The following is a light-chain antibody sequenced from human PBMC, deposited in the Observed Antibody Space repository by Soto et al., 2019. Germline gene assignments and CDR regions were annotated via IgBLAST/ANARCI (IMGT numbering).Light chain of an antibody. V-gene: IGKV1-12*01. CDR1: ERINTY. Sequence: DIQMTQSPSSVSASVGARVPITCRASERINTYLAWYQQQPGKAPKLLIYAASSLQSGVPSRFSGSGSGTEFTLTISNLQPEDFATYYCQQANSPPLTFGGGTKVDIK. CDR3: QQANSPPLT. CDR2: AAS. J-gene: IGKJ4*01.